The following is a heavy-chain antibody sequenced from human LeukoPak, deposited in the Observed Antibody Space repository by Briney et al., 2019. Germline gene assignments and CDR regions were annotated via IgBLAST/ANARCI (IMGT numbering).Heavy chain of an antibody. D-gene: IGHD3-22*01. CDR1: GFTFSSYW. CDR2: INSDGSST. V-gene: IGHV3-74*03. Sequence: GGSLRLSCAASGFTFSSYWMHWVRPAPGKGLVWVSRINSDGSSTTYADSVKGRFTISRDNAKNTLYLQMHSLRAEDTAVYYCARVATYYESSGYNSGYFDYWGQGTLVTVSS. J-gene: IGHJ4*02. CDR3: ARVATYYESSGYNSGYFDY.